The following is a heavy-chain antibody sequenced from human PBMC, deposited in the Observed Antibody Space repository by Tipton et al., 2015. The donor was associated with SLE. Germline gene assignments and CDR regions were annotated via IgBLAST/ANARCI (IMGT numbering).Heavy chain of an antibody. D-gene: IGHD6-13*01. CDR2: VYDSGIT. CDR1: GESITTGGYY. Sequence: TLSLTCTVSGESITTGGYYWTWIRQFPGKGLEWIGSVYDSGITYYSPSLKSRVTISVDTSNNQFSLELSSVTAADTAVYYCALSMTAASGPFDYWGQGILVTVS. CDR3: ALSMTAASGPFDY. V-gene: IGHV4-39*07. J-gene: IGHJ4*02.